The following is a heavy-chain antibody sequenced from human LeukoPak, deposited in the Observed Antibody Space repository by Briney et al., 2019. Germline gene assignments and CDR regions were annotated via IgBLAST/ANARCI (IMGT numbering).Heavy chain of an antibody. D-gene: IGHD1-26*01. CDR2: INHSGST. J-gene: IGHJ4*02. Sequence: SETLSLTCAVYGGSFSGYYWSWIRQPPGKGLEWIGEINHSGSTNYNPSLKSRVTISVDTSKNQFSLKLSSVTAADTAVYYCASRELDVYYFDYWGQGTLVTVSS. CDR3: ASRELDVYYFDY. CDR1: GGSFSGYY. V-gene: IGHV4-34*01.